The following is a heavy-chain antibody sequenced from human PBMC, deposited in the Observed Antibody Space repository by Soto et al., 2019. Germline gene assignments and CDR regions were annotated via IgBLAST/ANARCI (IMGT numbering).Heavy chain of an antibody. Sequence: PGGSLRLSCAASGFTFSSYAMSWVRQAPGKGLEWVSAISGSGGSTYYADSVKGRFTISRDNSKNTLYLQMNSLRAEDTAVYYCVKIGDIVVVVAASFDYWGQGTLVTVSS. V-gene: IGHV3-23*01. CDR3: VKIGDIVVVVAASFDY. CDR1: GFTFSSYA. CDR2: ISGSGGST. D-gene: IGHD2-15*01. J-gene: IGHJ4*02.